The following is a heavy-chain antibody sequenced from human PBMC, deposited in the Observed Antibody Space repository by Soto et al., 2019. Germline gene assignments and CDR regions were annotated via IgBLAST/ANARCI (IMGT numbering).Heavy chain of an antibody. CDR1: GGSISSYY. J-gene: IGHJ4*02. CDR2: IYYSGST. V-gene: IGHV4-59*01. D-gene: IGHD3-22*01. Sequence: PSETLSLTCTVSGGSISSYYWSWIRQPPGKGLEWIGYIYYSGSTNYNPSVKGRFTISRDNSKNTLHLQMNSLRVEDTAVYYCAGGFYYYDYCGQGTLVTVSS. CDR3: AGGFYYYDY.